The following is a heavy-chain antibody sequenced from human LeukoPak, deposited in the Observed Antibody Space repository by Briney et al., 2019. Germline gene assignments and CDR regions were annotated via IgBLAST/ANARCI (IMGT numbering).Heavy chain of an antibody. J-gene: IGHJ4*02. V-gene: IGHV1-2*06. Sequence: ASVKVSCKASGYTFTGYYMHWVRQAPGQELEWMGRINPNSGGTNYAQKFQGRVTMTRDTSISTAYMELSRLRSDDTAVYYCAREVSRWPYYFDYWGQGTLVTVSS. CDR3: AREVSRWPYYFDY. CDR2: INPNSGGT. CDR1: GYTFTGYY. D-gene: IGHD5-24*01.